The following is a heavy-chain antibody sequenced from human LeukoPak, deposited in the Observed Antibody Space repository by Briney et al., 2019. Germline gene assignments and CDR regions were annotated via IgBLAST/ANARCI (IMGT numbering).Heavy chain of an antibody. V-gene: IGHV3-48*03. Sequence: GGSLRLSCAASGFTFSSYEMNWVRQAPGKGLEWVSYISSSGSTIYYADSGKGRFTISRDNAKNSLYLQMNSLRAEDTAVYYCARDLVGAFDYWGQGTLVTVPS. CDR1: GFTFSSYE. J-gene: IGHJ4*02. CDR2: ISSSGSTI. CDR3: ARDLVGAFDY. D-gene: IGHD1-26*01.